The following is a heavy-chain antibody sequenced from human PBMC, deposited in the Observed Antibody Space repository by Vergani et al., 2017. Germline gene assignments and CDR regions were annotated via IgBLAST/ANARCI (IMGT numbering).Heavy chain of an antibody. V-gene: IGHV3-33*01. CDR2: IWYDGSNK. Sequence: QVQLVESGGGVVQPGRSLRLSCAASGFTFSGYGMHWVRQAPGKGLEWVAVIWYDGSNKYYADSVKGRFTISRDNSKNTLYLQMNSLRAEETAVYYCARASDYPGYFDYWGQGALVTVSS. D-gene: IGHD4-11*01. CDR1: GFTFSGYG. J-gene: IGHJ4*02. CDR3: ARASDYPGYFDY.